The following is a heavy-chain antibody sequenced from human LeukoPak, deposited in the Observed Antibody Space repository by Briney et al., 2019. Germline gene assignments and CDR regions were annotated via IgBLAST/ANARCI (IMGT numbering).Heavy chain of an antibody. J-gene: IGHJ4*02. CDR1: GGTFSSYA. CDR3: ATTLGGY. CDR2: FDPEDGET. V-gene: IGHV1-24*01. D-gene: IGHD2/OR15-2a*01. Sequence: ASVKVSCKASGGTFSSYAISWVRQAPGKGLEWMGGFDPEDGETIYAQKFQGRVTMTEDTSTDIAYMELSSLRSEDTAVYYCATTLGGYWGQGTLVTVSS.